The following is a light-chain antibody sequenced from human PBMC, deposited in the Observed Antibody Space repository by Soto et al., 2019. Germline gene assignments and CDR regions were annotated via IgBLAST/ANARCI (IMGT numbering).Light chain of an antibody. Sequence: DIQMTQSPTSLSASVGDRVTISCRASQNIRSYLNWYQQIPGKAPNLLIYATSILQTGVPSTFSGSGSGKDFTLTINSLQPEDFATYYCQQGYTTRWTFGQGTKVDIK. V-gene: IGKV1-39*01. CDR3: QQGYTTRWT. J-gene: IGKJ1*01. CDR1: QNIRSY. CDR2: ATS.